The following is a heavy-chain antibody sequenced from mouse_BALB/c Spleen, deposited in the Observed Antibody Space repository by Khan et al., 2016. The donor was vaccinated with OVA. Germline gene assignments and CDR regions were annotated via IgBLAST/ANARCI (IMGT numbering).Heavy chain of an antibody. J-gene: IGHJ3*01. V-gene: IGHV1-77*01. CDR2: ISPGSGDT. D-gene: IGHD1-2*01. Sequence: QVQLKESGAELARPGASVKLSCKASGYTFTDYYINWAKQRTGQGLEWIGEISPGSGDTYYNERFKGKATLTADKSSSTAYMQLSSLTSEASAVYFCARRNYFGYTFAYWGQGTLVTVSA. CDR1: GYTFTDYY. CDR3: ARRNYFGYTFAY.